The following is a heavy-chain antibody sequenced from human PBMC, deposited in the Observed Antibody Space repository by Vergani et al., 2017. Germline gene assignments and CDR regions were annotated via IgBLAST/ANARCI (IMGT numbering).Heavy chain of an antibody. CDR1: GFTFSSYA. Sequence: EVQLLESGGGLVQPGGSLSPSCAASGFTFSSYAMSWVRQAPGKGLEWVSAISGSGGSTYSADSVKGRFTISRDNSKNTLYLQMSRLRAYDTAIYYWARDNSGTYYSHPFDAWGQGILVTVSS. V-gene: IGHV3-23*01. CDR2: ISGSGGST. D-gene: IGHD1-26*01. J-gene: IGHJ4*02. CDR3: ARDNSGTYYSHPFDA.